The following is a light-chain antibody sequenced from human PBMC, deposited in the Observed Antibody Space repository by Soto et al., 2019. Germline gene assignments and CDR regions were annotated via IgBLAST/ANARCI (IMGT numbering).Light chain of an antibody. CDR1: SSNIGSNV. V-gene: IGLV1-44*01. Sequence: QLVLTQPPLVSGTPGQRVTISCSGSSSNIGSNVVNWYQQLPGTAPKLLIFNNNNRPSGVPDRFSGSKSGTSASLAISGLQSEDEADYYCAAWDDSLSGPVFGGGTKLTVL. CDR2: NNN. CDR3: AAWDDSLSGPV. J-gene: IGLJ3*02.